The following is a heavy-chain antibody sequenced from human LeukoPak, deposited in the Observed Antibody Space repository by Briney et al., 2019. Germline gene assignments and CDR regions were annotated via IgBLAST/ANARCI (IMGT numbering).Heavy chain of an antibody. Sequence: PSETLSLTCTVSGGSISSGGYYWSWIRQHPGKGLEWIGYIYYSGSTYYNPPLKSRVTISVDTSKNQFSLKLSSVTAADTAVYYCARGDVVVPAATTPSHWYLDLWGRGTLVTVSS. D-gene: IGHD2-2*01. CDR2: IYYSGST. CDR1: GGSISSGGYY. CDR3: ARGDVVVPAATTPSHWYLDL. J-gene: IGHJ2*01. V-gene: IGHV4-31*03.